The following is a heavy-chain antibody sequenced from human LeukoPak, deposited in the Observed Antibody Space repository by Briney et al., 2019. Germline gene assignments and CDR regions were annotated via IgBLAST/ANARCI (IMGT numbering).Heavy chain of an antibody. Sequence: SETLSLTCTVSGGSISSYYWSWIRQPPGKGLEWIGYIYYSGSTNYNPSLKSRVTTSVDTSKNQFSLKLSSVTAADTAVYYCARVSGDILTGYYNRYYYGMDVWGQGTTVTVSS. CDR3: ARVSGDILTGYYNRYYYGMDV. CDR1: GGSISSYY. V-gene: IGHV4-59*01. D-gene: IGHD3-9*01. J-gene: IGHJ6*02. CDR2: IYYSGST.